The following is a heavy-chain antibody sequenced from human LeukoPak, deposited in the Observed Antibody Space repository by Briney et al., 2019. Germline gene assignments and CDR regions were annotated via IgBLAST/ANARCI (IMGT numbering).Heavy chain of an antibody. Sequence: GGSLRLSCAASGFTFSSYWMSWVRQAPGKGLEWVANIKQDGSEKYYVDSVKGRFTISRDNAKNSLYLQMNSLRAKDTAVYYCARESYCSSTSCYVRPFDYWGQGTLVTVSS. CDR1: GFTFSSYW. CDR2: IKQDGSEK. V-gene: IGHV3-7*01. CDR3: ARESYCSSTSCYVRPFDY. D-gene: IGHD2-2*01. J-gene: IGHJ4*02.